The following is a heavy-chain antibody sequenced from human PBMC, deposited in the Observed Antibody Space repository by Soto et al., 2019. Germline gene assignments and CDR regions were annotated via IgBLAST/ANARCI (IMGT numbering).Heavy chain of an antibody. D-gene: IGHD1-26*01. CDR2: IKGDETST. Sequence: EVQLVESGGGPAQFGGSLRLSCAASGFTFSNYWMHWVRKVPGKGLVWVSRIKGDETSTGYVDSVKGRFPIFRDNVKNTLYLQINSLRAVDTDVYYCARGVSGFYGFEYWGQGTLVTVSS. CDR1: GFTFSNYW. J-gene: IGHJ4*02. CDR3: ARGVSGFYGFEY. V-gene: IGHV3-74*01.